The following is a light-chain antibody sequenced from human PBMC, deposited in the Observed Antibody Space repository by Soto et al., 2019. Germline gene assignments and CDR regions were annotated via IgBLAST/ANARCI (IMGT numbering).Light chain of an antibody. Sequence: EIVLTQSPATLSLSPGERATLSCRASQSVSSYLAWYQQKPGQAPRLLIYDVFNRATGIPARFSGSGSGTDFTLTISRLEPEDFAVYYCQQRTNWPLLYTFGQGTKLEIK. CDR1: QSVSSY. J-gene: IGKJ2*01. CDR3: QQRTNWPLLYT. CDR2: DVF. V-gene: IGKV3-11*01.